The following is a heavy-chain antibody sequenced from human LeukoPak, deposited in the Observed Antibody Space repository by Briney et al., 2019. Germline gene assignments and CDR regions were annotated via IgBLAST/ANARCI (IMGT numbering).Heavy chain of an antibody. V-gene: IGHV4-39*07. J-gene: IGHJ5*02. CDR2: IYYSGST. D-gene: IGHD6-25*01. CDR3: ARISGPKWAFDP. CDR1: GGSISSHY. Sequence: PSETLSLTCTVSGGSISSHYWSWIRQPPGKGLEWIGSIYYSGSTYYNPSLKSRVTISVDTSKNQFSLKLSSVTAADTAAYYCARISGPKWAFDPWGQGTLVTVSS.